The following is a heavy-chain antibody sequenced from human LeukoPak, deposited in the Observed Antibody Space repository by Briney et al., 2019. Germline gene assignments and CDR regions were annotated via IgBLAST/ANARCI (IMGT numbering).Heavy chain of an antibody. CDR1: GYSISSGYY. Sequence: SETLSLTCTVSGYSISSGYYWGWIRQPPGKGLEWIGSIYHSGSTYFNPSLKSRVTISVDTSKNQFSLKLSSVTAADTAVYSCARVGNWPPNYMGVWGKGTTVTVSS. J-gene: IGHJ6*03. CDR2: IYHSGST. CDR3: ARVGNWPPNYMGV. V-gene: IGHV4-38-2*02. D-gene: IGHD1-1*01.